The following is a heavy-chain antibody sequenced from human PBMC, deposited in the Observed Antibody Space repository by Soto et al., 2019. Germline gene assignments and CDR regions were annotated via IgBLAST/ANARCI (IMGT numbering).Heavy chain of an antibody. V-gene: IGHV3-33*01. D-gene: IGHD6-19*01. CDR3: ARPLVAPVAGPYYYGMDV. Sequence: QIQLVESGGGVVQPGRSLRLSCAASGFTFNSYGFNWVRQAPGKGLEWVAVIWYDGNTKYYADSVKGRFTSSRDNLKNTLYLQMNSLTAEDTAVYYCARPLVAPVAGPYYYGMDVWGQGTKVTVSS. CDR1: GFTFNSYG. CDR2: IWYDGNTK. J-gene: IGHJ6*02.